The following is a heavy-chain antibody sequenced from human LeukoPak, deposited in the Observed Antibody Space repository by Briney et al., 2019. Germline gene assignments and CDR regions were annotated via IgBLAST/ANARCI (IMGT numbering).Heavy chain of an antibody. CDR2: ISGSGGST. Sequence: PGGSLRLSCAASGFTFSSYAMSWVRQPPGKGLEWVSAISGSGGSTYYADSVKGRFTIYRDNSKNTLYLQMNSLRAEDTAVYYCAKEGDIVVVVAATRFDYWGQGTLVTVSS. J-gene: IGHJ4*02. D-gene: IGHD2-15*01. CDR1: GFTFSSYA. CDR3: AKEGDIVVVVAATRFDY. V-gene: IGHV3-23*01.